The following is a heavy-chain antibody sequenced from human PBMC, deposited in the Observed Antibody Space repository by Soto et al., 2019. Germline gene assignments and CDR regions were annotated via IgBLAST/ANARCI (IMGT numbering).Heavy chain of an antibody. Sequence: ASVKVSCKSSGYTFSDYGISWVRQAPGQGLEWMGWISATNGNTNFAQKFRGRVTMTTDTSTSTVYMELRSLKPDDTAVYYCAREPPETPPDYWGQGTLVTVSS. J-gene: IGHJ4*02. CDR2: ISATNGNT. V-gene: IGHV1-18*01. CDR1: GYTFSDYG. CDR3: AREPPETPPDY.